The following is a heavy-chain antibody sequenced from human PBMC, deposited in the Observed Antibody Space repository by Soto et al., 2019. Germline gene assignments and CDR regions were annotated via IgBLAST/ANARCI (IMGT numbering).Heavy chain of an antibody. CDR1: GYTFTDYY. CDR2: INPHSGGT. Sequence: ASVKVSCKASGYTFTDYYMHWVRQAPGQGLAWMGWINPHSGGTNYAQKFQGWVTMTRDTSISTAYMELSRLTSDDTAVYYCATQRLGDASGGSPFDYRGQRTPVTVSS. D-gene: IGHD2-15*01. V-gene: IGHV1-2*04. J-gene: IGHJ4*02. CDR3: ATQRLGDASGGSPFDY.